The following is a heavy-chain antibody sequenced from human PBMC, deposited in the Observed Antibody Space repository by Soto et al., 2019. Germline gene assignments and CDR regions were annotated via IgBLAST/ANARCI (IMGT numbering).Heavy chain of an antibody. D-gene: IGHD4-17*01. J-gene: IGHJ1*01. V-gene: IGHV3-73*02. CDR3: TRFMTTVTNQQAS. CDR2: IRSKANSYAT. Sequence: EVQLVESGGGLVQPGGSLKLSCAASGFTFSGSAMHWVRQASGKGLEWVGRIRSKANSYATAYAASVKGRFTISRDESKNTAYLQMNSLKTEDTAVYYCTRFMTTVTNQQASWGQGTLVTVAS. CDR1: GFTFSGSA.